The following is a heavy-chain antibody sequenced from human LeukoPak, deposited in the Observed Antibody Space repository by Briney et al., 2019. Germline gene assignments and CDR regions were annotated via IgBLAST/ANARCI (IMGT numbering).Heavy chain of an antibody. Sequence: SETLSLTCTVSGYSISSGYYWGWIRQPPGKGLEWIGSGSTYYNPSLKSRVTISVDTSKNQFSLKLSSVTAADTALYYCARDYSGSYYGLIYWGQGTLVTVSS. J-gene: IGHJ4*02. V-gene: IGHV4-38-2*02. CDR1: GYSISSGYY. CDR2: SGST. CDR3: ARDYSGSYYGLIY. D-gene: IGHD1-26*01.